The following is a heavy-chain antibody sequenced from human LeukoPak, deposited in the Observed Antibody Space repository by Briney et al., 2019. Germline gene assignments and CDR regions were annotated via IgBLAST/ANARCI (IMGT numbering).Heavy chain of an antibody. CDR3: ARDPLDISRWANAFDI. D-gene: IGHD5-12*01. V-gene: IGHV3-30*03. CDR1: GYTFTHYG. CDR2: ISYNGNN. Sequence: GRSLRLSCVISGYTFTHYGFHWVRQAPGKALEWVAYISYNGNNKYEDSVKGRFTTSRDNSKNTLHLQMNGLRAEDTAVYYCARDPLDISRWANAFDIWGQGTTVIVSS. J-gene: IGHJ3*02.